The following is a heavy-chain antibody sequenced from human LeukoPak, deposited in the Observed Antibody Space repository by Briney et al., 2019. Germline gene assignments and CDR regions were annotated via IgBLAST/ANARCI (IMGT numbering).Heavy chain of an antibody. J-gene: IGHJ5*02. D-gene: IGHD3-22*01. CDR1: GGSISSYY. CDR2: IYYSGST. CDR3: ASVEYDSSGYYSLDNWFDP. Sequence: SETLSLTCTISGGSISSYYWSWIRQPPGKGLEWIGYIYYSGSTNYNPSLKSRVTISVDTSKNQFSLKLSSVTAADTAVYYCASVEYDSSGYYSLDNWFDPWGQGTLVTVSS. V-gene: IGHV4-59*01.